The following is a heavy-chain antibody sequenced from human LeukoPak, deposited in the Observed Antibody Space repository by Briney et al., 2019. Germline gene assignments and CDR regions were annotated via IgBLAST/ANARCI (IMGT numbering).Heavy chain of an antibody. CDR3: ARRQGPKLSFAY. CDR1: FYTFTIYG. V-gene: IGHV1-18*01. J-gene: IGHJ4*02. Sequence: GASVNVSCKASFYTFTIYGFSGVRQAPGQGLECRVYISAYNGNTNYTQKLEGRVTITTDTSTRTAYMALRSLRFDDTAVYYCARRQGPKLSFAYWGQGNLVTVSS. CDR2: ISAYNGNT.